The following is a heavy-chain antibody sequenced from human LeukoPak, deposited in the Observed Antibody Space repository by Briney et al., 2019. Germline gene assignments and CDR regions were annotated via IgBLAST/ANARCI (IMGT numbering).Heavy chain of an antibody. D-gene: IGHD3-22*01. Sequence: ASVKVSCKASGYTFTRYGISWVRQAPGQGLEWMGWINPNSGVTNYAQKFQGRVTMTRDTSISTAYMELSRLRFDDTAVYYCASGSSYDSSGRGFDYWGQGTLVTVSS. J-gene: IGHJ4*02. V-gene: IGHV1-2*02. CDR2: INPNSGVT. CDR3: ASGSSYDSSGRGFDY. CDR1: GYTFTRYG.